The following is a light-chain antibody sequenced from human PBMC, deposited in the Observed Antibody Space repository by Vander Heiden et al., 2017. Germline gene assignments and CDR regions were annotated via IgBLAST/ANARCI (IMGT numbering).Light chain of an antibody. CDR1: QSISSW. J-gene: IGKJ4*01. Sequence: IQMTQSPSTLSASVGDRVTITCRASQSISSWLAWYQQKPGKAPKVLIYKASNLESGVPSRFSGSGSGTEFTLTISSLQPDDFATYYCQQYNSYSLTFGGGTKVEIK. CDR2: KAS. CDR3: QQYNSYSLT. V-gene: IGKV1-5*03.